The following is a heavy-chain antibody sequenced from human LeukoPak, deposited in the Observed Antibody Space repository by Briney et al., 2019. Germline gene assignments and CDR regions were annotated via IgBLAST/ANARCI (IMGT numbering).Heavy chain of an antibody. D-gene: IGHD4-23*01. CDR3: ARGPTVVNPSY. CDR1: GFTVSSNC. V-gene: IGHV3-53*01. J-gene: IGHJ4*02. CDR2: IYSGGST. Sequence: PGGSLRLSCAASGFTVSSNCLSWVRQAPGKGLEWVSIIYSGGSTSYADSVTGRFTISIDNSKNTLYLQMNSLKAEDTAVYYCARGPTVVNPSYWGQRTLVTVSS.